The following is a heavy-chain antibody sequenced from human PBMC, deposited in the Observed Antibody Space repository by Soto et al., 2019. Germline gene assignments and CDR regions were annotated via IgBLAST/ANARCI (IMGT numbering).Heavy chain of an antibody. CDR2: ISGSGGST. Sequence: GGSLRLSCAASGFTFSSYAMSWVRQAPGKGLEWVSAISGSGGSTYYADSVKGRFTISRDNSKNTLYLQMNSLRAEDTAVYYCAKDFIGAAAGTGGYFDYWGQGTLVTVSS. CDR1: GFTFSSYA. D-gene: IGHD6-13*01. V-gene: IGHV3-23*01. CDR3: AKDFIGAAAGTGGYFDY. J-gene: IGHJ4*02.